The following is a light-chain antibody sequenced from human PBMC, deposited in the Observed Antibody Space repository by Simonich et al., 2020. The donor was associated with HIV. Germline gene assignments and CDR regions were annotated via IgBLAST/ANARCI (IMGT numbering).Light chain of an antibody. Sequence: DIQMTQSPSSVSASVGDRVTVTCRASQSISSWLAWYQQKPGKAPKLLIYAASSLQSGVTSRFSGSGSGTDFTLTINNLQPEDFATYYCQQANSFPRTFGQGTKVEIK. CDR2: AAS. J-gene: IGKJ1*01. CDR3: QQANSFPRT. CDR1: QSISSW. V-gene: IGKV1-12*01.